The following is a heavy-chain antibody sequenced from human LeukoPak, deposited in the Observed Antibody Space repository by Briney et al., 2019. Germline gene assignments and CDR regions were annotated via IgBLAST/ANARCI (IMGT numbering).Heavy chain of an antibody. CDR3: ARLQFTYGVLDY. Sequence: GESLKISCKASGYTFTSYWFAWVRQMPGKGLEWMGSIYPGDSDTRYSPSFQGLVTISVDKSISTAYLQWSSLKASDTAMYYCARLQFTYGVLDYWGQGTLVTVYS. V-gene: IGHV5-51*01. CDR1: GYTFTSYW. J-gene: IGHJ4*02. D-gene: IGHD4/OR15-4a*01. CDR2: IYPGDSDT.